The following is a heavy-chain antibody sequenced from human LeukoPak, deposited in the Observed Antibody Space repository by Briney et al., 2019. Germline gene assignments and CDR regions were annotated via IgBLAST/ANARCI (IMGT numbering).Heavy chain of an antibody. CDR1: GGSISDYY. CDR3: AGGDFCSTSNCYLRPMDV. CDR2: IYYSGST. J-gene: IGHJ6*03. Sequence: SETLSLTCTVSGGSISDYYWNWIRQPPAKGLEWIGYIYYSGSTTYNPSLKSRVTMSVDTAKNQFSLKLRSVTAADTAIYYCAGGDFCSTSNCYLRPMDVWGKGTTVTVSS. D-gene: IGHD2-2*01. V-gene: IGHV4-59*01.